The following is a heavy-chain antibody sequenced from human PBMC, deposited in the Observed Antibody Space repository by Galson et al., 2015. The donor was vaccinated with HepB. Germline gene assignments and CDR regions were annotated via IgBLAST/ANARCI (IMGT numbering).Heavy chain of an antibody. D-gene: IGHD4-17*01. Sequence: YYWSWIRQPPGKGLEWIGYIYHSGSTYYNPSLKSRVTISVDRSKNQFSLKLSSVTAADTAVYYCARGRSPYGQLDYWGQGTLVTVSS. V-gene: IGHV4-30-2*01. CDR1: YY. J-gene: IGHJ4*02. CDR3: ARGRSPYGQLDY. CDR2: IYHSGST.